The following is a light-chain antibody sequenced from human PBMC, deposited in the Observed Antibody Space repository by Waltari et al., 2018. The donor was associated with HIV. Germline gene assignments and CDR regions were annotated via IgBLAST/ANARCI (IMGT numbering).Light chain of an antibody. J-gene: IGKJ3*01. CDR2: ATS. Sequence: EIVLTQSPATLSLSPGERAILSCRASQSIRNYLTWYQQQPGQAPRLLVYATSNRDTGVPSRFSGSGSGTDFSLTIASLESEDFAIYYCHQRSTRPFTFGPGTKVEI. V-gene: IGKV3-11*01. CDR3: HQRSTRPFT. CDR1: QSIRNY.